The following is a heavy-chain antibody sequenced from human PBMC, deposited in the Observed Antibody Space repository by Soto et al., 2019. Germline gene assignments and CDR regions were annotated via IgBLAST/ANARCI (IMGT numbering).Heavy chain of an antibody. CDR3: ARSYVTSRPIDF. Sequence: ASVKVSCKASGNTFTGYYIHWVRQAPGQGLEWMGWINPNTGDTNSAQNFQGRVTMTSDTSTSTVYVEMSSLRSEDTAMYYCARSYVTSRPIDFWGQGTLVTVSS. J-gene: IGHJ4*02. D-gene: IGHD3-10*02. CDR2: INPNTGDT. CDR1: GNTFTGYY. V-gene: IGHV1-2*02.